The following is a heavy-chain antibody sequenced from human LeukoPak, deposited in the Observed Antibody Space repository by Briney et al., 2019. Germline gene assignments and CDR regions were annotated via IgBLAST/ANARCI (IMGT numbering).Heavy chain of an antibody. CDR3: AREIKGIAGAMDV. Sequence: TGGSLRLSCAASGFTVSSNYMSWVRQAPGKGLEWVSVIYSGGSTYYADSVKGRFTISRHNSKNTLYLQMNSLRAEDTAVYYCAREIKGIAGAMDVWGQGTTVTVSS. CDR2: IYSGGST. J-gene: IGHJ6*02. CDR1: GFTVSSNY. D-gene: IGHD6-13*01. V-gene: IGHV3-53*04.